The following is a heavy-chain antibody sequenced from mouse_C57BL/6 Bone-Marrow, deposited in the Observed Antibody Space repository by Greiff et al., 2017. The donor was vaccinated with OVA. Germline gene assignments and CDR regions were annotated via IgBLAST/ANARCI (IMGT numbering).Heavy chain of an antibody. CDR1: GYTFTDYY. Sequence: VQLKQSGPVLVKPGASVKMSCKASGYTFTDYYMNWVKQSHGKSLEWIGVINPYNGGTSYNQKFKGKATLTVDKSSSTAYMELNSLTSEDSAVYYCASLYGNFLGYWGQGTSVTVSS. CDR2: INPYNGGT. J-gene: IGHJ4*01. D-gene: IGHD2-1*01. V-gene: IGHV1-19*01. CDR3: ASLYGNFLGY.